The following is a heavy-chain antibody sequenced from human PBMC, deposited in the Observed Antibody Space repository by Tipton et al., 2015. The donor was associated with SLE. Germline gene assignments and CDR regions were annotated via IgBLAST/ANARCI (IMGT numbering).Heavy chain of an antibody. Sequence: TLSLTCTVSGGSISSGAHYWSWIRQSAGKGLEWIGRIYASGSTSGSANYNPSLKSRVTISVETSKNQFSLKLTSVTAADTAVYFCARVFITGTSRGWVDIWGQGTMVTVSS. CDR1: GGSISSGAHY. D-gene: IGHD1-7*01. CDR2: IYASGSTSGSA. V-gene: IGHV4-61*02. J-gene: IGHJ3*02. CDR3: ARVFITGTSRGWVDI.